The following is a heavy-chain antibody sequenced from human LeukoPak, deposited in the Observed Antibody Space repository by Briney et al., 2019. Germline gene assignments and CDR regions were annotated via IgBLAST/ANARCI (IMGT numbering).Heavy chain of an antibody. CDR2: ISWNSGSL. V-gene: IGHV3-9*01. J-gene: IGHJ2*01. CDR1: GFTFDDYA. CDR3: AREGSGWFFDL. D-gene: IGHD3-10*01. Sequence: GRSLRLSCAASGFTFDDYAIHWVRQAPGEGLEWVSGISWNSGSLAHADSVKGRFTISRDNAKNSLYLQMNSLRAEDTALYYCAREGSGWFFDLWGRGTLVIVSS.